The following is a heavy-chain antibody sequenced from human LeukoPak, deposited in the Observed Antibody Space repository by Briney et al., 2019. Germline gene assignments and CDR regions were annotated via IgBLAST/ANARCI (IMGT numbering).Heavy chain of an antibody. J-gene: IGHJ4*02. CDR2: IYSGGST. V-gene: IGHV3-53*01. Sequence: GGSLRLSCAASGFTFSSYAMSWVRQAPGKGLQWVSVIYSGGSTYYVDSVKGRFTISRDNSKNTLYLQMNSLRAEDTAVYYCARDWSHRCFDYWGQGTLVTVSS. CDR3: ARDWSHRCFDY. CDR1: GFTFSSYA. D-gene: IGHD3-3*01.